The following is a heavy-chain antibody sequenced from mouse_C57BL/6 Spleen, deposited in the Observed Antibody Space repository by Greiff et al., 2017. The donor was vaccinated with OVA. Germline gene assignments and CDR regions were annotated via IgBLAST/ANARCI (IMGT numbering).Heavy chain of an antibody. CDR3: TRRDYYGSKGFDY. CDR2: IYPGNSDT. CDR1: GYTFTSYW. J-gene: IGHJ2*01. Sequence: VQLKQSGTVLARPGASVKMSCKTSGYTFTSYWMHWVKQRPGQGLEWIGAIYPGNSDTSYNQKFKGKAKLTAVTSASTAYMELSSLTNEDSAVYYGTRRDYYGSKGFDYWGQGTTLTVSS. V-gene: IGHV1-5*01. D-gene: IGHD1-1*01.